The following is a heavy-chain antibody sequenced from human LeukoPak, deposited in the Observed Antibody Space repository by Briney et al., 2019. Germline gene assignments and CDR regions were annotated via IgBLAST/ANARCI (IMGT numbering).Heavy chain of an antibody. D-gene: IGHD6-13*01. J-gene: IGHJ4*02. V-gene: IGHV3-74*01. CDR1: GFTCSSYW. CDR2: INSDGSST. CDR3: ARGGGAWYGSSWYSDY. Sequence: GGSLRLSCAASGFTCSSYWLHWVRQAPGKGLVWVSRINSDGSSTSHADSVKGRFPISRDDAKNTLYLQMNSLRAEDTAVYYCARGGGAWYGSSWYSDYWGQGTLVTVSS.